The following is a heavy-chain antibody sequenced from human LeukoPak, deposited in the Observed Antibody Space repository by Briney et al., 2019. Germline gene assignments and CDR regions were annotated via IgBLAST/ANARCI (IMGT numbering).Heavy chain of an antibody. CDR2: ITGSGGNT. D-gene: IGHD2-15*01. CDR1: GW. V-gene: IGHV3-23*01. J-gene: IGHJ4*02. CDR3: AKDLSYIGFGY. Sequence: PGGSLRLSCAGSGWMHWVRQAPGKGLEWVSGITGSGGNTYYADSVKGRFTISRDNSKNTMYLQMNSLRAEDTAVYYCAKDLSYIGFGYWGQGTLVTVSS.